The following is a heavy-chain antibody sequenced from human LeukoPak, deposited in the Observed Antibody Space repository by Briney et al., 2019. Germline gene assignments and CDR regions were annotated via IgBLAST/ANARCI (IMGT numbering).Heavy chain of an antibody. D-gene: IGHD1-26*01. CDR1: GYTFTGYY. V-gene: IGHV1-2*02. CDR2: INPHNGGT. CDR3: ARAPSGSVLNGGRYFDY. J-gene: IGHJ4*02. Sequence: GASVKVSCKASGYTFTGYYIHWVRQAPGQGLEWMGWINPHNGGTNSAQKFQGRVTMTRDTSISTAYMELSWLESDDTAVYYCARAPSGSVLNGGRYFDYWGQGTLVTVSS.